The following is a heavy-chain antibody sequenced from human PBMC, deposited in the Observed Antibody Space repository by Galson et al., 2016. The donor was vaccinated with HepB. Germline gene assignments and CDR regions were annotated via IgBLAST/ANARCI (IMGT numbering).Heavy chain of an antibody. CDR1: GFSLRTNEVG. CDR3: ARRVTVNDAFDI. J-gene: IGHJ3*02. Sequence: PALVKPPQTVTLTCTFSGFSLRTNEVGVGWIRQPPGKALEWLALIYWDDRKRYSPSLKSRLTITKDTSKNQVVLTLTNMDPVDTATYYCARRVTVNDAFDIWGQGTMVTVSS. D-gene: IGHD4-17*01. CDR2: IYWDDRK. V-gene: IGHV2-5*02.